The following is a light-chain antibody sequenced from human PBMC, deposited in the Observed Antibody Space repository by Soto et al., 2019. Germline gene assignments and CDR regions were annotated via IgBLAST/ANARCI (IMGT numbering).Light chain of an antibody. V-gene: IGKV4-1*01. Sequence: DIVMTQSPDSLAVSLGERATINCKSSQSLYNSNNLNYLAWYQQKPGQPPKLLLYWASTRESGVPDRFSGSGSGTDFTLTISSLQAADVAVYYCQQYHSNPSTFGQGTKLETK. CDR2: WAS. J-gene: IGKJ2*01. CDR1: QSLYNSNNLNY. CDR3: QQYHSNPST.